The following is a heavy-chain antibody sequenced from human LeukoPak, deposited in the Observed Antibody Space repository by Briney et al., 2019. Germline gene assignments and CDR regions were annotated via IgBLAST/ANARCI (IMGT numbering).Heavy chain of an antibody. CDR2: ISYDGSTK. V-gene: IGHV3-30*03. D-gene: IGHD3-22*01. CDR3: ARERTTMILFVITGGRSGLDV. CDR1: GFTFCSYG. Sequence: GGSLRLSCAASGFTFCSYGMHWVRQSPGKGLEWVAVISYDGSTKYYADSVKGRFTISRDNSNNTLYLEMNSLRAEDTAVYYCARERTTMILFVITGGRSGLDVWGQGTTVTVSS. J-gene: IGHJ6*02.